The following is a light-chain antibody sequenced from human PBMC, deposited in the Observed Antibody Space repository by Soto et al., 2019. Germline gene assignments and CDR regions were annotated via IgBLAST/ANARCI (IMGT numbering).Light chain of an antibody. CDR2: KAS. CDR3: QQHNSLSIT. CDR1: QTISSW. V-gene: IGKV1-5*03. Sequence: DIQMTQSPSTLSGSVGDRVTITCRASQTISSWLAWYQQKPGKAPKLLIYKASTLKSGVPSRFSGSGSGTEFTLTINSLQADDFATYYCQQHNSLSITFGQGTRLEIK. J-gene: IGKJ5*01.